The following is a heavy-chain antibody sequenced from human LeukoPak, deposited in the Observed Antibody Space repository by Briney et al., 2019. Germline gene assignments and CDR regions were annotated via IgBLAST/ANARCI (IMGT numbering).Heavy chain of an antibody. CDR1: GYTFTGYY. D-gene: IGHD2-15*01. CDR3: ARDHRRYCSGGSCYGY. J-gene: IGHJ4*02. V-gene: IGHV1-2*02. Sequence: ASVKVSCKASGYTFTGYYMHWVRQAPGQGLEWMGWINPNSGGTNYAQKFQGRVTMTRDTSISTAYMELSRLRSDDTTVYYCARDHRRYCSGGSCYGYWGQGTLVTVSS. CDR2: INPNSGGT.